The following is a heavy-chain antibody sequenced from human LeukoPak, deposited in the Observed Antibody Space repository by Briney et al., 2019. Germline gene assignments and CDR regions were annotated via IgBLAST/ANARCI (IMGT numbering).Heavy chain of an antibody. D-gene: IGHD3-22*01. CDR2: IYYLGST. CDR3: ARNYYDTTGEFETHWYFDL. CDR1: GGSMNSYY. V-gene: IGHV4-59*01. J-gene: IGHJ2*01. Sequence: SETLSLTCTVSGGSMNSYYWSWVRQPPGKGLEWIAYIYYLGSTSYSPSLRGRGSISVDTSKNQFSLNLNSVTAADTAICYCARNYYDTTGEFETHWYFDLWGRGTLVTVSS.